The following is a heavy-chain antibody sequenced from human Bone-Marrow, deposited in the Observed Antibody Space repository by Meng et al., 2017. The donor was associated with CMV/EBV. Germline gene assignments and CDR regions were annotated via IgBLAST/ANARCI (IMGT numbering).Heavy chain of an antibody. J-gene: IGHJ4*02. CDR1: GAPFSGY. CDR3: APGFRSWSGSYSS. Sequence: QVHLQQWCAGLLKPSETLSLTCGVYGAPFSGYWSWVRQPPGKGLEWIGEITHSGSTNYNVSLKSRVTISIDTSKNQFSLKLSSVTATDTAVYYCAPGFRSWSGSYSSWGQGTLVTVSS. V-gene: IGHV4-34*01. CDR2: ITHSGST. D-gene: IGHD1-26*01.